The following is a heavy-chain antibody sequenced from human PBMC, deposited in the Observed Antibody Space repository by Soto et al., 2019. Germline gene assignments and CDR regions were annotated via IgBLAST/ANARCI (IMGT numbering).Heavy chain of an antibody. CDR1: GYTFTSYD. CDR3: ARGGGYSSSWYVIYYYYGMDV. CDR2: MNPNSGNT. Sequence: ASVKVSCKASGYTFTSYDINWVRQATGQGLEWMGWMNPNSGNTGYAQKLQGRVTMTRNTSISTAYMELSSLRSEDTAVYYCARGGGYSSSWYVIYYYYGMDVWGQGTTVTVSS. D-gene: IGHD6-13*01. V-gene: IGHV1-8*01. J-gene: IGHJ6*02.